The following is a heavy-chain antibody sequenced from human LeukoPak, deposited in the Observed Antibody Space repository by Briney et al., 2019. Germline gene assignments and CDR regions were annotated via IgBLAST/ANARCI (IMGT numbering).Heavy chain of an antibody. Sequence: GTSLRLSCVASGFTFNTYAIHWVRQAPGKGLEWVAVVSKDGNTKYYADSVKGRFTISRDNSKNTLYLQMNSLRAEDTAVYYCARGNTAMVIFDYWGQGTLVTVSS. J-gene: IGHJ4*02. CDR2: VSKDGNTK. CDR1: GFTFNTYA. D-gene: IGHD5-18*01. V-gene: IGHV3-30*04. CDR3: ARGNTAMVIFDY.